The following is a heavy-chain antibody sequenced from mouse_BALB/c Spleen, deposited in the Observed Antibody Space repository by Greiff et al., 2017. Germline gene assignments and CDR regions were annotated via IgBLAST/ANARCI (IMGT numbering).Heavy chain of an antibody. D-gene: IGHD2-4*01. J-gene: IGHJ4*01. V-gene: IGHV5-6*01. CDR1: GFTFSSYG. Sequence: EVQGVESGGGLVQPGGSLKLSCAASGFTFSSYGMSWVRQTPDKRLELVATINSGGSYTYYPDSVKGRFTISRDNAKNTLYLQMSSLKSEDTAMYYCTRGITTPYYAMDYWGQGTSVTVSS. CDR2: INSGGSYT. CDR3: TRGITTPYYAMDY.